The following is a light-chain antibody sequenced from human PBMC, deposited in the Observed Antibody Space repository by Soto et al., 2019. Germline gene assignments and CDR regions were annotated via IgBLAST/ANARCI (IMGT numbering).Light chain of an antibody. Sequence: QSVLTQPPSASGTPGQRVTISCSGSSSNIGSNTVNWYQQLPGTAPKLLIYSNNQRPSGVPDRFSGSKSGTSASLAISGLQSKDEADYYCVAWDDSLNGWVFGGGTKLTVL. J-gene: IGLJ3*02. CDR3: VAWDDSLNGWV. CDR2: SNN. V-gene: IGLV1-44*01. CDR1: SSNIGSNT.